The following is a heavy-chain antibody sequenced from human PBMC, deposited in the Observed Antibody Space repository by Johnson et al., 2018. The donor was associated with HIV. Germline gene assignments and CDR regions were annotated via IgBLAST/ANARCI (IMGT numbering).Heavy chain of an antibody. CDR2: ISYDGSNK. CDR3: ARVGDSSSSLGAFDI. D-gene: IGHD6-6*01. J-gene: IGHJ3*02. V-gene: IGHV3-30*04. Sequence: QVQLVESGGGVVQPGRSLRLSCAASGFTFSIYAMHWVRQAPGKGLEWVAVISYDGSNKYYADSVKGRFTISRDNSKNTLYLQMNSLRAEDTAVYYCARVGDSSSSLGAFDIWGQGTMVTVSS. CDR1: GFTFSIYA.